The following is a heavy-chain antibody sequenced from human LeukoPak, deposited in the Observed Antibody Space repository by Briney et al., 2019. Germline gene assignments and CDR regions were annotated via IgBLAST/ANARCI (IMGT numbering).Heavy chain of an antibody. Sequence: SETLSLTCTVSGGSVSNYYWSWIRQSPGKGLEWIGYIYYTETSYNPSLKSRVTISADTSKNQFSLKLYSVTAADTAVYYCARPPTTVTTGYYYYYMDVWGKGTTVTISS. V-gene: IGHV4-59*02. J-gene: IGHJ6*03. CDR1: GGSVSNYY. D-gene: IGHD4-17*01. CDR2: IYYTET. CDR3: ARPPTTVTTGYYYYYMDV.